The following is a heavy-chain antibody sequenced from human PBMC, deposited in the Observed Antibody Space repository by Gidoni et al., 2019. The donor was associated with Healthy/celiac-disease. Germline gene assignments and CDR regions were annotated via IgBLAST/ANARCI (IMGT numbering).Heavy chain of an antibody. CDR1: GGTFSRYA. V-gene: IGHV1-69*06. J-gene: IGHJ5*02. Sequence: QVQLVQSGAEVKKPGSPVKVSCKASGGTFSRYAISWVRQAPGQGLEWMGGIIPIFGTANYAQKFQGRVTITADKSTSTAYMELSSLRSEDTAVYYCAREATRIKGDWFDPWGQGTLVTVSS. CDR2: IIPIFGTA. CDR3: AREATRIKGDWFDP. D-gene: IGHD5-12*01.